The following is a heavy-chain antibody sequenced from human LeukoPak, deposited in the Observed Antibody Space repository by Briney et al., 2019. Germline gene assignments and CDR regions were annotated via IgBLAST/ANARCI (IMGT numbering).Heavy chain of an antibody. CDR3: ASLSGDYGFGYYYYGMDV. CDR2: MNPNSGNT. J-gene: IGHJ6*02. V-gene: IGHV1-8*01. Sequence: ASVKVSCKASGYTFTSYAISWVRQATGQGLEWMGWMNPNSGNTGYAQKFQGRVTMTRNTSISTAYMELSSLRSEDTAVYYCASLSGDYGFGYYYYGMDVWGQGTTVTVSS. CDR1: GYTFTSYA. D-gene: IGHD4-17*01.